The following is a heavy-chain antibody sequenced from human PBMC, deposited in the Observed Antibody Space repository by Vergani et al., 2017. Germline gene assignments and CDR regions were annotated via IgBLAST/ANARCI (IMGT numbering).Heavy chain of an antibody. J-gene: IGHJ5*02. D-gene: IGHD1-7*01. CDR2: INHSGST. CDR3: ARHYNWNYVPNWFDP. V-gene: IGHV4-34*01. CDR1: GGSFSGYY. Sequence: QVQLQQWGAGLLKPSETLSLTCAVYGGSFSGYYWSWIRQPPGKGLEWIGEINHSGSTNYNPSLKSRVTISVDTSKNQFSLKLSSVTAADTAVYYCARHYNWNYVPNWFDPWVQGTLVTVSS.